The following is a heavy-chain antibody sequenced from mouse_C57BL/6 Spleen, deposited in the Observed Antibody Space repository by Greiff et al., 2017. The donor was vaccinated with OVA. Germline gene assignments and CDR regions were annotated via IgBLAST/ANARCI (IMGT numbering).Heavy chain of an antibody. CDR3: ARGWDYYAMDY. J-gene: IGHJ4*01. D-gene: IGHD2-3*01. CDR1: GYTFTDYY. CDR2: INPNNGGT. Sequence: EVQLQQSGPELVKPGASVKISCKASGYTFTDYYMNWVKQSHGKSLEWIGDINPNNGGTSYNQKFKGKATLTVDKSSSTAYMELRSLTSEDSAVYYCARGWDYYAMDYWGQGTSVTVSS. V-gene: IGHV1-26*01.